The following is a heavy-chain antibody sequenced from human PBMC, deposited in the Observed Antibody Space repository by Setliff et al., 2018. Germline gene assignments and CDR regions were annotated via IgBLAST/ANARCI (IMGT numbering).Heavy chain of an antibody. CDR2: INPNSGGT. J-gene: IGHJ4*02. CDR3: ARSGWLREYYFDY. CDR1: GYTFTSYG. Sequence: GASVKVSCKASGYTFTSYGISWVRQAPGQGLEWMGWINPNSGGTNYAQKFQGWVTMTRDTSISTAYMELSRLRSDDTAVYYCARSGWLREYYFDYWGQGTLVTVSS. D-gene: IGHD5-12*01. V-gene: IGHV1-2*04.